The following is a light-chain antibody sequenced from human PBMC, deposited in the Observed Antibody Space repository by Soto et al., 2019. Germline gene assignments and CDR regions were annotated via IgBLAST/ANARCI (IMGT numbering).Light chain of an antibody. J-gene: IGLJ3*02. CDR2: GNN. Sequence: QSVLTQPPSVSGAPGQTVTISCTGSSSNIGAGYDVHWYHQLPGTAPKLLIYGNNNRPSGVPDRFSGSRSGTSASLAITGLQAEDEADYYCQSYDSSLSVWVFGGGTKLTVL. CDR3: QSYDSSLSVWV. CDR1: SSNIGAGYD. V-gene: IGLV1-40*01.